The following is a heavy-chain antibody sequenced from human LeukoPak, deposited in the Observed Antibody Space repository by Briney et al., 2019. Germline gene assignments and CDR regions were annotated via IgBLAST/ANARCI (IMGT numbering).Heavy chain of an antibody. D-gene: IGHD1-14*01. J-gene: IGHJ4*02. Sequence: GGSLRLSCAASGFTLSSYSMSWVRQAPGKGLEWVSYISSSGSTIYYADSVRGRFTISRDSAKNSLYLQMNSLRAEDTAVYYCARARSGYYFDYWGQGTLVTVSS. CDR2: ISSSGSTI. CDR3: ARARSGYYFDY. V-gene: IGHV3-48*01. CDR1: GFTLSSYS.